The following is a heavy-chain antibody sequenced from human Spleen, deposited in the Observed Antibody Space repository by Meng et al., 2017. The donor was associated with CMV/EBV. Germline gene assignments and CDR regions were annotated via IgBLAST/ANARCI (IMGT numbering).Heavy chain of an antibody. CDR3: ARDRDYESSRFDY. Sequence: GESLKISCSGSGFTFSSYEMNWVRQAPGKGLEWVSYISSSGSTIYYAASVKGRLTIARDNAKNSLYLQMNSLRAEDTAVYYCARDRDYESSRFDYWGQGTLVTVSS. CDR1: GFTFSSYE. D-gene: IGHD3-22*01. V-gene: IGHV3-48*03. J-gene: IGHJ4*02. CDR2: ISSSGSTI.